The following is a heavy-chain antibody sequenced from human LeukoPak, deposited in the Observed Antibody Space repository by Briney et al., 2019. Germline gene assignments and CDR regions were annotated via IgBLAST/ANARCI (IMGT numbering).Heavy chain of an antibody. CDR3: ARGGSYYDFWSGYYDYYYYMDV. D-gene: IGHD3-3*01. CDR2: IYYSGST. CDR1: GGSISSYY. J-gene: IGHJ6*03. V-gene: IGHV4-59*01. Sequence: SETLSLTCTVSGGSISSYYWSWIRQPPGKGLEWIGYIYYSGSTNYNSSLKSRVTISVDTSKNQFSLRLTSVTAADTAVYYCARGGSYYDFWSGYYDYYYYMDVWGKGTTVTVSS.